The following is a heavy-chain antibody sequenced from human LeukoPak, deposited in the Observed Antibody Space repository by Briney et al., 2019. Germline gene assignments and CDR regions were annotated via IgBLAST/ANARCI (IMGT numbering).Heavy chain of an antibody. Sequence: GGSLRLSCAASGFTFSSYGMSWVRQAPGKGLEWVSAISGSGGSTYYADSVKGRFTISRDNSKNTLYLQMNSLRAEDTAVYYCAKAHRTYYYDSSGYNDAFDIWGQGTMVTVSS. D-gene: IGHD3-22*01. CDR1: GFTFSSYG. CDR2: ISGSGGST. V-gene: IGHV3-23*01. J-gene: IGHJ3*02. CDR3: AKAHRTYYYDSSGYNDAFDI.